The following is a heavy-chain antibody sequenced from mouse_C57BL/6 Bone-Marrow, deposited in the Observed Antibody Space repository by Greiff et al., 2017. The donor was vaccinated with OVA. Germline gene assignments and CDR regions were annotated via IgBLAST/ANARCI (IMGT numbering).Heavy chain of an antibody. J-gene: IGHJ1*03. CDR1: GFSLTSYG. V-gene: IGHV2-6-1*01. Sequence: VKLMESGPGLVAPSQSLSITCTVSGFSLTSYGVHWVRQPPGKGLEWLVVIWSDGSTTYNSALKSRLSISKDNSKSQVFLKMNSLQTDDTAMYYCARHPYDYHWYFDVWGTGTTVTVSS. D-gene: IGHD2-4*01. CDR3: ARHPYDYHWYFDV. CDR2: IWSDGST.